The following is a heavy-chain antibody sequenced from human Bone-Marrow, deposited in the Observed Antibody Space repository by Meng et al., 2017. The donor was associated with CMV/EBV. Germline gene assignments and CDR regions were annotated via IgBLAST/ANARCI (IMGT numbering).Heavy chain of an antibody. V-gene: IGHV1-46*01. J-gene: IGHJ6*02. D-gene: IGHD3-9*01. CDR1: GYTFTSYY. Sequence: ASVKVSCKASGYTFTSYYMHWVRQAPGQGLEWMGIINPSGGSTSYAQKFQGRVTITADKSTSTAYMELSSLRSEDTAVYYCATPFGWLSPPSDHYYGMDVWGQGTTVTVSS. CDR3: ATPFGWLSPPSDHYYGMDV. CDR2: INPSGGST.